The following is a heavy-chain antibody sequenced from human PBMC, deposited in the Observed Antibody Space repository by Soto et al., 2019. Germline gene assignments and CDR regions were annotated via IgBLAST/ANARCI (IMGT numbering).Heavy chain of an antibody. CDR1: SGSISSSNW. D-gene: IGHD2-2*03. CDR3: ARTPMDIVVVPAAPQDAFDI. CDR2: IYHSGST. J-gene: IGHJ3*02. V-gene: IGHV4-4*02. Sequence: SETLSLTCAVSSGSISSSNWWSWVRQPPGKGLEWIGEIYHSGSTNYNPSLKSRVTISVDKSKNQFSLKLSSVTAADTAVYYCARTPMDIVVVPAAPQDAFDIWGQGKMVTVSS.